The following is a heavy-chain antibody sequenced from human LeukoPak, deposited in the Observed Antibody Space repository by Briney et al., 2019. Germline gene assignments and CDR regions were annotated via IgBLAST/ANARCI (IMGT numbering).Heavy chain of an antibody. CDR3: ARSYFRDARGGFDY. V-gene: IGHV1-46*01. D-gene: IGHD2-8*01. Sequence: GASMKVSCKSSGYTFFDFYMHWGRQAPAQGLELMGIINPNDGRTTDSQKFQGRGSTTSETSTSTCYMELSSLTSEDTAVYYCARSYFRDARGGFDYWGQGNLVTVSS. CDR1: GYTFFDFY. J-gene: IGHJ4*02. CDR2: INPNDGRT.